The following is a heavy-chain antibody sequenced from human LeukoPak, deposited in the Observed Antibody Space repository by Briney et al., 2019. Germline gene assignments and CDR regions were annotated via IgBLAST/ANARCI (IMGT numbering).Heavy chain of an antibody. Sequence: SETLPLTCNVFGGSISSSNNFWGWIRQSPEKGLEWIGSINYNGRTYYQSSLRSRAIISIDTSKNQFSLKLGSVTAADTALYYCARLASCSSSCYFDYWGQGSLVTVSS. V-gene: IGHV4-39*01. CDR2: INYNGRT. CDR1: GGSISSSNNF. CDR3: ARLASCSSSCYFDY. J-gene: IGHJ4*02. D-gene: IGHD2-21*01.